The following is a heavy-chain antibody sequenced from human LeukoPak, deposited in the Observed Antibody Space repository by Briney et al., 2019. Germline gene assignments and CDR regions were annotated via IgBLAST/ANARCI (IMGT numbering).Heavy chain of an antibody. CDR1: GGTFSSYA. CDR3: AGGLWSGYNWFDP. Sequence: ASVKVSCKASGGTFSSYAISWVRQAPGQGLEWMGGIIPIFGTANYAQKFQGRVTITADESTSTAYMELSRLRPDDTAVYYCAGGLWSGYNWFDPWGQGTLVTVSS. J-gene: IGHJ5*02. V-gene: IGHV1-69*13. CDR2: IIPIFGTA. D-gene: IGHD3-3*01.